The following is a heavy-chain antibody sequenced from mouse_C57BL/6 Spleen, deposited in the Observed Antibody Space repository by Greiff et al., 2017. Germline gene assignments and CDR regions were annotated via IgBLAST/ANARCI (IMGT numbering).Heavy chain of an antibody. CDR2: ISDGGSYT. CDR1: GFTFSSYA. V-gene: IGHV5-4*03. Sequence: EVKVVESGGGLVKPGGSLKLSCAASGFTFSSYAMSWVRQTPEKRLEWVATISDGGSYTYYPDNVKGRFTISRDNAKNNLYLQMSHLQSADTAMYDCARGDGSSYWYCDDWSTGTTVNVSS. D-gene: IGHD1-1*01. CDR3: ARGDGSSYWYCDD. J-gene: IGHJ1*03.